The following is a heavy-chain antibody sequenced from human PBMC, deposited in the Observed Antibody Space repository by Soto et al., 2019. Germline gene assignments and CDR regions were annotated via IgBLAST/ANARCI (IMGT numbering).Heavy chain of an antibody. CDR3: ASSEGGNYYGMDV. CDR1: GYTFTGYY. CDR2: INPNSGGT. Sequence: QVQLVQSGAEVKKPGASVKVSCKASGYTFTGYYMHWVRQAPGQGLEWLGWINPNSGGTKYAQKLQGRVTMTRDTSISTAYMELSRLRSDDTAVYYCASSEGGNYYGMDVWGQGTTVTVSS. J-gene: IGHJ6*02. V-gene: IGHV1-2*02. D-gene: IGHD1-26*01.